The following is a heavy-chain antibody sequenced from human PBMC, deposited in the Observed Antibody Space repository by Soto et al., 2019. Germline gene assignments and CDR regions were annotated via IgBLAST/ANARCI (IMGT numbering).Heavy chain of an antibody. V-gene: IGHV3-7*03. CDR1: GFTFGYYW. CDR2: IKKDGSEN. Sequence: GGSLRLSCAASGFTFGYYWMSWVRQAPGKGLEWVAHIKKDGSENYYVDSVTGRFTVSRDNTKNSLYLQMNSLRAEDTAVYYCAKLGSGYYTGLYFDYWGPGTLVTVSS. D-gene: IGHD3-3*01. CDR3: AKLGSGYYTGLYFDY. J-gene: IGHJ4*02.